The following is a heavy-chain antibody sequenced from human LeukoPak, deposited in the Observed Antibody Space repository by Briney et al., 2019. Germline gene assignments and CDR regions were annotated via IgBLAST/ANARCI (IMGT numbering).Heavy chain of an antibody. CDR1: GFTFSSYA. J-gene: IGHJ4*02. Sequence: GSLRLSCAASGFTFSSYAMGWVRQAPGKGLAWVSSIGGGGGITYYADAVKGRFTISRDNSKNTVSLQMNSLRAEDTAVYYCAWDYAWGSFRHWGQGSLVTVSS. CDR2: IGGGGGIT. CDR3: AWDYAWGSFRH. V-gene: IGHV3-23*01. D-gene: IGHD3-16*02.